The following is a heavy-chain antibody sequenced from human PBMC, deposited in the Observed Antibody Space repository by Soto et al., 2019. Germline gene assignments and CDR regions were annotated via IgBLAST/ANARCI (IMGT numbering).Heavy chain of an antibody. D-gene: IGHD6-13*01. J-gene: IGHJ4*02. Sequence: QVQLVESGGGVVQPGRSLRLSCAASGSSFSSYGIHCVRQVPGKGLEWVAVISYDGTYKHYADSVKGRFTFSRDNSKNTVYLQMNSLRAEDTAVSYCAKVRGCYISSGPFYWGQGTLVTVSS. CDR1: GSSFSSYG. CDR2: ISYDGTYK. V-gene: IGHV3-30*18. CDR3: AKVRGCYISSGPFY.